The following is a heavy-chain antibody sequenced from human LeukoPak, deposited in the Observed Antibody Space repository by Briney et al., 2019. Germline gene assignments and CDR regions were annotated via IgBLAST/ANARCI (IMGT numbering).Heavy chain of an antibody. Sequence: GGSLRLSCAASGFTFSSYSMNWVRQAPGKGLEWVSKITSSSSTAFYADSVKGRFTISRDNAKNSLYLQMNSLRAEDTAVYYCARDGTFYWYFDLWGRGTLVTVSS. CDR3: ARDGTFYWYFDL. CDR2: ITSSSSTA. J-gene: IGHJ2*01. V-gene: IGHV3-48*01. D-gene: IGHD1-1*01. CDR1: GFTFSSYS.